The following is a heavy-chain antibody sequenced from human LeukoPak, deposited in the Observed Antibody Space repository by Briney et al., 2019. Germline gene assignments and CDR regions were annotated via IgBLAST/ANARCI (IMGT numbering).Heavy chain of an antibody. CDR3: ARDLKRGYSSGRYSWGTGSSNDY. J-gene: IGHJ4*02. V-gene: IGHV1-2*02. CDR2: VNPNSGDT. Sequence: ASVKVSCKASGYTFTGYYLHWVRQAPGQGLEWMGCVNPNSGDTNYAQKFQGSVTMTRDTSISTVYMELSRLRSDDTAVYYCARDLKRGYSSGRYSWGTGSSNDYWGQGTLVTVSS. D-gene: IGHD6-19*01. CDR1: GYTFTGYY.